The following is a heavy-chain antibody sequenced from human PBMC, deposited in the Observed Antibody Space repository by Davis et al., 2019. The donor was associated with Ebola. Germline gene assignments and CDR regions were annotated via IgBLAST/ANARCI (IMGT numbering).Heavy chain of an antibody. CDR3: ARSSIVEGPSAPSDY. J-gene: IGHJ4*02. CDR1: GGSLAIGGYY. D-gene: IGHD2-2*01. V-gene: IGHV4-31*03. Sequence: LRLSCTVSGGSLAIGGYYWGWVRQHPGKGLEWIGNMYYDGSTFYNPSLQSRTSISADRSKNQFSLRLTSVTAADTAIYYCARSSIVEGPSAPSDYWGPGTLVTVSS. CDR2: MYYDGST.